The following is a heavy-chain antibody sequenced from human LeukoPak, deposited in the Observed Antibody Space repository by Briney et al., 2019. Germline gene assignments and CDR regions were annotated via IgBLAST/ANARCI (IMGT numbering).Heavy chain of an antibody. Sequence: SETLSLTCTVSGGSISSSSYYWGWIRQPPGKGLEWIGSIYYSGSTYYNPSLKSRVTISVDTSKNQFSLKLSSVTAADTAVYYCARPPASDLDAFDIWGQGTMVTVSS. CDR3: ARPPASDLDAFDI. CDR2: IYYSGST. J-gene: IGHJ3*02. CDR1: GGSISSSSYY. V-gene: IGHV4-39*01.